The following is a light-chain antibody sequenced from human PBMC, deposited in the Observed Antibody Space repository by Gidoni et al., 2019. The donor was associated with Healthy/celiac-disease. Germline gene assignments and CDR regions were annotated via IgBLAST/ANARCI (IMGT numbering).Light chain of an antibody. CDR2: DAT. Sequence: DIQMTQSPSSLSASAGDRVTITCQASQDISNYLNWYQQKPGKAPKLLNYDATNLETGVPSRFSGSGSGTDFTFTISSLQPEDIATYYCQQYDNLPLTFGGGTKVEIK. V-gene: IGKV1-33*01. CDR1: QDISNY. CDR3: QQYDNLPLT. J-gene: IGKJ4*01.